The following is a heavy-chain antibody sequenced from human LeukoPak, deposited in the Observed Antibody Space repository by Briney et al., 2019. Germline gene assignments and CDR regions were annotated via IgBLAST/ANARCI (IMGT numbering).Heavy chain of an antibody. J-gene: IGHJ4*02. CDR3: AKFEFGF. D-gene: IGHD3-16*01. CDR1: GFTFGSYV. V-gene: IGHV3-23*01. Sequence: GGPLRLSCPVSGFTFGSYVRSWVRQPPGKGLEWVSAISGSGGSTYYADSVKGRFTISRDNSKNTLYLQMNSLRDEDTAVYYCAKFEFGFWGQGTLVTVSS. CDR2: ISGSGGST.